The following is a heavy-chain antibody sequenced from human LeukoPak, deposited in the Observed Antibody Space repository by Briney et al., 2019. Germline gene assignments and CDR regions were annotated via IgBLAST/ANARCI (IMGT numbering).Heavy chain of an antibody. CDR1: GYTFTGYC. CDR3: VTTGDIVVVPAAIPTYYYYGMDV. J-gene: IGHJ6*02. D-gene: IGHD2-2*01. V-gene: IGHV1-2*06. CDR2: INPNSGGT. Sequence: ASVKVSCKASGYTFTGYCMHWVRQAPGQGLEWMGRINPNSGGTNYAQKFQGRVTMTRDTSISTAYMELSRLRSDDTAVYYCVTTGDIVVVPAAIPTYYYYGMDVWGQGTTVTVSS.